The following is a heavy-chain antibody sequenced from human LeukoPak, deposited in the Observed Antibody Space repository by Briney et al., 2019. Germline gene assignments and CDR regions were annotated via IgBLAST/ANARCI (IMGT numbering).Heavy chain of an antibody. CDR1: DGSVSSGSYS. CDR2: IYYSGSSFYN. J-gene: IGHJ4*02. CDR3: ARGPLHYYLVN. Sequence: SETLSLTCTVSDGSVSSGSYSWSWIRQPPGKGLEWLGYIYYSGSSFYNHYNPSLTSRVSISFDTSKSQFSLKLTSVTAEDTAVYYCARGPLHYYLVNWGQGTLVTVSS. D-gene: IGHD3-16*02. V-gene: IGHV4-61*01.